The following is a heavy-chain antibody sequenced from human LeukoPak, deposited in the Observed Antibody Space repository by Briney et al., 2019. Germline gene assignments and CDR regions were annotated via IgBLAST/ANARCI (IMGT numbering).Heavy chain of an antibody. CDR3: ARGIAVAGTDS. CDR1: GFTFSSFW. Sequence: GGSLRLSCAASGFTFSSFWMHWVRQAPGKGLVWVSRINSDGYSISYADHVKGRFTISRDNAKNTLYLQMNSLRAEDTAVYYCARGIAVAGTDSWGQGTLVTVSS. V-gene: IGHV3-74*01. D-gene: IGHD6-19*01. J-gene: IGHJ4*02. CDR2: INSDGYSI.